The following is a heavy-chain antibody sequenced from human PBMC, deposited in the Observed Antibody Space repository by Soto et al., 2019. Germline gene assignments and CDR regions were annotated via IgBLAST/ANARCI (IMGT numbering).Heavy chain of an antibody. V-gene: IGHV4-39*01. CDR2: IYYSGST. Sequence: SDTLSLTCTVSGGSISSSSYYWGWIRQPPGKGLEWIGSIYYSGSTYYNPSLKSRVTISVDTSKNQFSLKLSSVTAADTAVYYCASPLAGIAVAGPYFDYWGQGTLVTVSS. CDR1: GGSISSSSYY. J-gene: IGHJ4*02. D-gene: IGHD6-19*01. CDR3: ASPLAGIAVAGPYFDY.